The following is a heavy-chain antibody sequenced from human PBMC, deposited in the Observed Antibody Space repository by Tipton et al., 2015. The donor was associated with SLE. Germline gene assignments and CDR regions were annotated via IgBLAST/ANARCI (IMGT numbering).Heavy chain of an antibody. CDR3: ARDIYYGMDV. J-gene: IGHJ6*02. CDR1: GVSISSNY. Sequence: LRLSCTVSGVSISSNYWSWVRQPPGKELEWIGYIHYRGGTNYNPSLKSRLTISIDSSKNQFSLNLSSVTAADTAVYYCARDIYYGMDVWGQGTTVTVSS. V-gene: IGHV4-59*01. CDR2: IHYRGGT. D-gene: IGHD5-12*01.